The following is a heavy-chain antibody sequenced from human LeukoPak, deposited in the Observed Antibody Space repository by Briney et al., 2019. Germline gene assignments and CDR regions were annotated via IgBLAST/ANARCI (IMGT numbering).Heavy chain of an antibody. D-gene: IGHD3-10*01. V-gene: IGHV3-48*04. Sequence: GGSLRLSCAPYGFSLSSYGMHWVRQAPGAGLEWVSYIRSSGSTMYYADSVKGRVTISRDNAKNSLYRQMNSLRAEDTAMYYCARDPSGSGSYYNWFDPWGQGTLVTVSS. CDR2: IRSSGSTM. J-gene: IGHJ5*02. CDR1: GFSLSSYG. CDR3: ARDPSGSGSYYNWFDP.